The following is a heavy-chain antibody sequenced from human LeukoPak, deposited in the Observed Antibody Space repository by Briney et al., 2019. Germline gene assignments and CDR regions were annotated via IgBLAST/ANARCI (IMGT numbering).Heavy chain of an antibody. V-gene: IGHV3-23*01. CDR1: GFTFSSYA. D-gene: IGHD3-10*01. Sequence: GGSLRLSCAASGFTFSSYAMSWVRQAPGKGLEWVSAISGSGGSTYYADSVKGRFTISRDNSKNTLYLQMNRLTVEDTAVYYCGRGMRDYYGLDYWGQGFLVTVSS. J-gene: IGHJ4*02. CDR2: ISGSGGST. CDR3: GRGMRDYYGLDY.